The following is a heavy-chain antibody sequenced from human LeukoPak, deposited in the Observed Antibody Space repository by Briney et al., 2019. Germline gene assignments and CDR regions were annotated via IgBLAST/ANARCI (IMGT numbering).Heavy chain of an antibody. V-gene: IGHV4-59*01. CDR3: ARTYYYFPGSSSGSYNFDY. CDR1: GGSISSDF. D-gene: IGHD3-10*01. Sequence: SETLSLTCTVSGGSISSDFWSWIRQPPGKGLEWIGYITCSGSTNYNPSLRSRVTISINTSRNQFSLKLSSVTAADTAIYYCARTYYYFPGSSSGSYNFDYWGQGTPVTVSS. CDR2: ITCSGST. J-gene: IGHJ4*02.